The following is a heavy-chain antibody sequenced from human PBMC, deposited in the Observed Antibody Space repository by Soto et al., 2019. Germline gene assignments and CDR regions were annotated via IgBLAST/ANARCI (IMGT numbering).Heavy chain of an antibody. CDR1: GYNFTSYY. D-gene: IGHD3-3*01. CDR3: ARDLTGGPTYYDFWSGYSPVDY. CDR2: IDPSGGST. J-gene: IGHJ4*01. V-gene: IGHV1-46*03. Sequence: ASVKVSCKASGYNFTSYYMHWVRQAPGQGLEWMGIIDPSGGSTSYAQKFQGRVSMTRDTSTSTVHMDLNSLRSEDTAVYYCARDLTGGPTYYDFWSGYSPVDYWGQ.